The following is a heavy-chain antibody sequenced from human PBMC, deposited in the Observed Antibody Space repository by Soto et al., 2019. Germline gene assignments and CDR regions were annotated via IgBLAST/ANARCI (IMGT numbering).Heavy chain of an antibody. D-gene: IGHD6-19*01. Sequence: QVQLQQWGAGLLKPSETLSLTCAVYGGSFSGYYWSWISQPPGKGLEWIGEINHSGSTNYNPSLKSRVTISVDTSKNQFSLKLSSVTAADTAVYYCARGSGWLRVFGYWGQGTLVTVSS. V-gene: IGHV4-34*01. CDR2: INHSGST. CDR3: ARGSGWLRVFGY. J-gene: IGHJ4*02. CDR1: GGSFSGYY.